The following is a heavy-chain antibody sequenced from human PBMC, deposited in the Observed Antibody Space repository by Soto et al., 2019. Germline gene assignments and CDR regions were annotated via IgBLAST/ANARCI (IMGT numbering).Heavy chain of an antibody. CDR2: ISGSGGST. J-gene: IGHJ4*02. Sequence: LRLSCAASGFTFSSYGMNWVRQTPGKGLEWVSDISGSGGSTYYADSVQGRFAISRDNSKNTLYLQMNSLRAEDTAVYYCAKYTGSGSYSPTDYWGQGTLVTVS. CDR3: AKYTGSGSYSPTDY. V-gene: IGHV3-23*01. D-gene: IGHD3-10*01. CDR1: GFTFSSYG.